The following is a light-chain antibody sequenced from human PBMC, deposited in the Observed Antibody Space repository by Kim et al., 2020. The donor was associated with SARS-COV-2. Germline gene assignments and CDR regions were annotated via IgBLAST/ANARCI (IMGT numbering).Light chain of an antibody. CDR3: QQYHTHST. CDR1: QNVNIW. Sequence: PASVDDTVPITCRASQNVNIWLAWYQQKPGQVPKLLIHKTSGLQGGVPSRFSGGGSETDFTLTISSLQPDDFATYYCQQYHTHSTFGQGTKVDIK. CDR2: KTS. V-gene: IGKV1-5*03. J-gene: IGKJ1*01.